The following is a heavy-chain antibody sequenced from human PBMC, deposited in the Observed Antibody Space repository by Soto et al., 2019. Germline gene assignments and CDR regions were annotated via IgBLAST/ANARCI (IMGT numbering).Heavy chain of an antibody. D-gene: IGHD2-21*01. J-gene: IGHJ5*02. V-gene: IGHV1-18*01. CDR3: ARLKGSHSVVWIDP. CDR1: GYTFTSYG. Sequence: ASVKVSCKASGYTFTSYGISWVRQAPGQGLEWMGWISAYNGNTNYAQKLQGRVTMTTDTSTSTAYMELRSLRSDDTAVYYCARLKGSHSVVWIDPWGQGTLVTVSS. CDR2: ISAYNGNT.